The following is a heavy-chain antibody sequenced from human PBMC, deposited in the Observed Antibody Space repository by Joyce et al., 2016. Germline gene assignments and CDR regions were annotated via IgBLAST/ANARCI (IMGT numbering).Heavy chain of an antibody. V-gene: IGHV3-23*01. J-gene: IGHJ3*02. CDR2: ISRSDVDS. CDR1: GFSFNTYG. CDR3: AKIPPPLDCTEGVCLAFDI. D-gene: IGHD2-8*01. Sequence: EVQLLESGGGVVQPGESLRMSCGASGFSFNTYGMSWVGQAQGKGLWWVSGISRSDVDSNYSDAVKGRFTISRDNSKSTLFLQMNSLRAEDTALYYCAKIPPPLDCTEGVCLAFDIWGQGTMVSVSS.